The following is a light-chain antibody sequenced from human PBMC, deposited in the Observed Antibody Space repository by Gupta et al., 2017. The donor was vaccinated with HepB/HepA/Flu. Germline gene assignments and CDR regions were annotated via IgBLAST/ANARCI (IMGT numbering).Light chain of an antibody. CDR3: QSYDRNLSGSL. CDR1: SSNIGPGYD. J-gene: IGLJ3*02. V-gene: IGLV1-40*01. Sequence: QSVLTQPPSVSAAPGQRVTLSSTGSSSNIGPGYDVHKYQHLPLTAPQLLIYANNNRPSGVPNRFSGSKSGVSASLAITGLQAEDEADYYCQSYDRNLSGSLFGGGTSLTVL. CDR2: ANN.